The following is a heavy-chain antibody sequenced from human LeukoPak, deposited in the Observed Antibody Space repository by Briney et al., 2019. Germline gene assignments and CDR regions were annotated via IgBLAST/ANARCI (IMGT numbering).Heavy chain of an antibody. CDR3: ARGGNIVVVPAANYYFDY. Sequence: ASVKVSCKASGYTFTSYGISWVRQAPGQGLEWMGWINAYNGNTNYAQKLQGRVTMTTDTSTSTAYMELRSLRSDDTAVYYCARGGNIVVVPAANYYFDYWGQGTLVTVSS. V-gene: IGHV1-18*01. CDR1: GYTFTSYG. CDR2: INAYNGNT. J-gene: IGHJ4*02. D-gene: IGHD2-2*01.